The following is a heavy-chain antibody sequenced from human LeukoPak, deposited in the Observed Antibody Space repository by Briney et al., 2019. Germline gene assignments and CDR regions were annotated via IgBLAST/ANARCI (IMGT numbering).Heavy chain of an antibody. Sequence: PSETLSLTCAVYGGSFSGYYWSWIRQPPGKGLEWIGEINHSGSTNYNPSLKSRVTISVDTSQNQFSLKLSSVTAADTAVYYCARKMAGYYYYDMDVWGQGTTVTVSS. CDR1: GGSFSGYY. D-gene: IGHD5-24*01. V-gene: IGHV4-34*01. CDR3: ARKMAGYYYYDMDV. J-gene: IGHJ6*02. CDR2: INHSGST.